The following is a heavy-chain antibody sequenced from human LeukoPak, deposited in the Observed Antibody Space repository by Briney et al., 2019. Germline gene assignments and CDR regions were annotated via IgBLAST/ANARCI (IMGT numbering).Heavy chain of an antibody. CDR1: GFTFSSYD. CDR3: ARGRFYDILTGPPWGLFDY. D-gene: IGHD3-9*01. J-gene: IGHJ4*02. CDR2: IGTAGDT. V-gene: IGHV3-13*01. Sequence: PGGSLRLSCAASGFTFSSYDMHWVRQATGKGLEWVSAIGTAGDTYYPGSVKGRFTISRENAKNSLYLQMNSLRAGDTAVYYCARGRFYDILTGPPWGLFDYRGQGTLVTVSS.